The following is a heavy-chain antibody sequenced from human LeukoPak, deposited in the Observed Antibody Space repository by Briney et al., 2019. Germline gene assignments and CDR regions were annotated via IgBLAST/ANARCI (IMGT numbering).Heavy chain of an antibody. CDR1: GFIFSSYA. V-gene: IGHV3-30-3*01. CDR2: ISYDGTNT. J-gene: IGHJ4*02. CDR3: ARCRDYDFWSGPAVDY. Sequence: PGGSLRLSCAASGFIFSSYAMHWVRQAPGKGLEWVAVISYDGTNTDYADSVKGRFTISRDNSKNALYLQMNSLRAEDTAVYYCARCRDYDFWSGPAVDYWGQGTLVTVSS. D-gene: IGHD3-3*01.